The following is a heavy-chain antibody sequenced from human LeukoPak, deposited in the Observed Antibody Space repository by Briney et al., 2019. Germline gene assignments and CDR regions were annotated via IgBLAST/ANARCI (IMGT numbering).Heavy chain of an antibody. V-gene: IGHV3-30-3*01. CDR2: ISYDGSNK. D-gene: IGHD5-12*01. CDR3: ARDLGDGYPDY. CDR1: GFTFSSYA. Sequence: PGGSLRLSCAASGFTFSSYAMHWVRQAPGKGLEWVAVISYDGSNKYYADSVKGRFTISRDNSKNTLYLQMNSLRAEDTAVYYCARDLGDGYPDYWGQGTLVTVSS. J-gene: IGHJ4*02.